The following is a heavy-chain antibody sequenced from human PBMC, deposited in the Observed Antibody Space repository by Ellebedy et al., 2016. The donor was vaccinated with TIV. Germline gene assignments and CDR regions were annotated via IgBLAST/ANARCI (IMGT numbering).Heavy chain of an antibody. Sequence: SVKVSXXASGGTFSSYAISWVRQAPGQGLEWMGGIIPIFGTANYAQKFQGRVTITADESTSTAYMELSSLRSEDTAVYYCARGWYSYGPLRAHFDYWGQGTLVTVSS. CDR1: GGTFSSYA. J-gene: IGHJ4*02. CDR2: IIPIFGTA. D-gene: IGHD5-18*01. V-gene: IGHV1-69*13. CDR3: ARGWYSYGPLRAHFDY.